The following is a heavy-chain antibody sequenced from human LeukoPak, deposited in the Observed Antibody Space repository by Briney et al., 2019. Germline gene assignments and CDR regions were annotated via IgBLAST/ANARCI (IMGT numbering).Heavy chain of an antibody. CDR3: ARGLITMFGLAPDY. D-gene: IGHD3-3*01. J-gene: IGHJ4*02. Sequence: GGSLRLSCAASGFTLSSYWMHWVRQGPGKGLVWVSRISNDDSTKTYADSVKGRFTISRDNAKNTLYLQMNSLRAEDTAVYYCARGLITMFGLAPDYWGQGTLVTVSS. CDR1: GFTLSSYW. V-gene: IGHV3-74*01. CDR2: ISNDDSTK.